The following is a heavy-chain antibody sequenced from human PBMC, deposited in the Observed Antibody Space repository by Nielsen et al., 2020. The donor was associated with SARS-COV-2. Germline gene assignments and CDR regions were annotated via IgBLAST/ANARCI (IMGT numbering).Heavy chain of an antibody. V-gene: IGHV3-23*01. D-gene: IGHD3-10*01. CDR3: AKDGVVRGDALDL. CDR1: GFTFNIYA. Sequence: GEPLKISCAASGFTFNIYAMAWVRRAPGRGLQWVTGVSASGGSTYYTDSVKGRFSISRDNSKNTLFLQMHSLRVEDTALYYCAKDGVVRGDALDLWGQGTMVTVSS. J-gene: IGHJ3*01. CDR2: VSASGGST.